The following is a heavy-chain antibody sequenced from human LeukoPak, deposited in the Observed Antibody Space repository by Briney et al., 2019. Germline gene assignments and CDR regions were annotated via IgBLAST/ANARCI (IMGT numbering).Heavy chain of an antibody. J-gene: IGHJ4*02. D-gene: IGHD3-22*01. Sequence: GGSLRLSCAASGFSFSNYAMSWVRQAPGKGLEWVSRISGSGSIDYTDSVKGRFTISRDNSKNTLYLQMNSLRAEDTAVYYCAKESYYDGTGFYTGWGQGNLVT. CDR3: AKESYYDGTGFYTG. V-gene: IGHV3-23*01. CDR1: GFSFSNYA. CDR2: ISGSGSI.